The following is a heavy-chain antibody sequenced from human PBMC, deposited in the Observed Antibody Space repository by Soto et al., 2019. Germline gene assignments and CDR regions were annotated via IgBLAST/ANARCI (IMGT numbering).Heavy chain of an antibody. CDR3: ARVKRPKLRFLEWRDAFDI. J-gene: IGHJ3*02. CDR2: IKQDGSEK. Sequence: GGSLRLSCAASGFTFSSYWMSWVRQAPGKGLEWVANIKQDGSEKYYVDSVKGRFTISRDNAKNSLYLQMNSLRAEDTAVYYCARVKRPKLRFLEWRDAFDIWGQGTMVTVSS. CDR1: GFTFSSYW. D-gene: IGHD3-3*01. V-gene: IGHV3-7*01.